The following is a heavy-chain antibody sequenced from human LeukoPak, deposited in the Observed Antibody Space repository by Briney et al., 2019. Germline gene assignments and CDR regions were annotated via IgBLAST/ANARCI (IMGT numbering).Heavy chain of an antibody. CDR2: ISTGSSYI. J-gene: IGHJ4*02. Sequence: PGGSLRLSCVASGFTFSSYSMNWVRQAPGKGLEWVSSISTGSSYIYYADSVKGRFTISRDNAKNSLYLQMNSLRAEDTAVHYCARDNRGDCDLDSWGQGTLVTVSS. CDR1: GFTFSSYS. D-gene: IGHD2-21*02. CDR3: ARDNRGDCDLDS. V-gene: IGHV3-21*01.